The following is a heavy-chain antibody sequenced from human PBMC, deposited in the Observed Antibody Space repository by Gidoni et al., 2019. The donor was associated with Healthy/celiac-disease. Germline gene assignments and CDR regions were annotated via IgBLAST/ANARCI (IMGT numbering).Heavy chain of an antibody. CDR2: IEPSDSYT. CDR3: ARRIQLWPAYYYYGMDV. D-gene: IGHD5-18*01. J-gene: IGHJ6*02. V-gene: IGHV5-10-1*03. Sequence: EVQLVQSGAEVKKPGESLRISCKGSGYSFTSYWISWVRQMPGKGLEWMGRIEPSDSYTNYSPSFQGHVTISADKSISTAYLQWSSLKASDTAMYYCARRIQLWPAYYYYGMDVWGQGTTVTVSS. CDR1: GYSFTSYW.